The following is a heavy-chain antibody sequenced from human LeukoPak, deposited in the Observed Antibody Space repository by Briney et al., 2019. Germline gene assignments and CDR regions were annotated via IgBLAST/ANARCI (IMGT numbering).Heavy chain of an antibody. J-gene: IGHJ4*02. CDR2: IIPIFGTA. D-gene: IGHD5-18*01. CDR3: ARGGYSYGYSPDY. V-gene: IGHV1-69*01. CDR1: GGTFSSYA. Sequence: SVNVSCNASGGTFSSYAISWVRQAPGQGLEWMGGIIPIFGTANYAQKFQGRVTITADESTSTAYMELSSLRSEDTAVYYCARGGYSYGYSPDYWGQGTLVTVSS.